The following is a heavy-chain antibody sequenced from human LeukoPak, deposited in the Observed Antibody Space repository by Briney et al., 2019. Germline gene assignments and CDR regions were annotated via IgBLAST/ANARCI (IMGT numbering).Heavy chain of an antibody. J-gene: IGHJ4*02. CDR3: ARDRGLRYFDVGLGY. D-gene: IGHD3-9*01. CDR1: GYTFTSYA. Sequence: GASVKVSCKASGYTFTSYAMNWVRQAPGQGLEWMGWINPNSGGTNYAQKFQGRVTMTRDTSISTAYMELSRLRSDDTAVYYCARDRGLRYFDVGLGYWGQGTLVTVSS. CDR2: INPNSGGT. V-gene: IGHV1-2*02.